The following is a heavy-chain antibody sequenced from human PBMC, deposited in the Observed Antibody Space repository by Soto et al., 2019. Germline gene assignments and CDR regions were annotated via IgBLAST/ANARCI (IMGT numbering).Heavy chain of an antibody. CDR3: AKDPAVAGTLGYFDY. CDR1: GFTFSSYG. J-gene: IGHJ4*02. D-gene: IGHD6-19*01. Sequence: GGSLRLSCAASGFTFSSYGMHWVRQAPGKGLEWVAVISYDGSNKYYADSVKGRFTISRDNSKNTLYLQMNSLRAEDTAVYYCAKDPAVAGTLGYFDYWGQGTLATVSS. V-gene: IGHV3-30*18. CDR2: ISYDGSNK.